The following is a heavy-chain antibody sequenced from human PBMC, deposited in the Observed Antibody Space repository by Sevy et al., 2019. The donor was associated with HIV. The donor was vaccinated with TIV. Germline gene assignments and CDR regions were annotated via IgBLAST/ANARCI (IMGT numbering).Heavy chain of an antibody. V-gene: IGHV3-7*03. CDR3: AKGDRTFYGLDV. CDR2: IKQDESET. CDR1: GFTFNRHW. Sequence: GGSLRLSCAASGFTFNRHWMGWVRQAPGKALEWVANIKQDESETYVDSVKGRFTISRDKSKNTLYLQMNSLRVADTAVYYCAKGDRTFYGLDVWGQGTTVTVSS. J-gene: IGHJ6*02. D-gene: IGHD2-15*01.